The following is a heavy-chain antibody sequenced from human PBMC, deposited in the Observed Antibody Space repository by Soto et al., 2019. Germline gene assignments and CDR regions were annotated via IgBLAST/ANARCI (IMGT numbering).Heavy chain of an antibody. V-gene: IGHV5-51*01. J-gene: IGHJ6*02. CDR1: GYSFTSYW. D-gene: IGHD6-13*01. CDR2: IYPGDSDT. Sequence: GESLKISCKGSGYSFTSYWIGWVRQMPGKGLEWMGIIYPGDSDTRYSPSFQGQVTISADKSISTAYLQWSSLKASDTAMYYCARHLAAADANYYYYGMDVWGQGTTVTVSS. CDR3: ARHLAAADANYYYYGMDV.